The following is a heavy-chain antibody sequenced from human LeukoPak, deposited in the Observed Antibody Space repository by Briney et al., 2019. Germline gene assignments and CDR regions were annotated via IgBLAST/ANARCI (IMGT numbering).Heavy chain of an antibody. V-gene: IGHV3-53*05. J-gene: IGHJ6*03. CDR2: IYSGGSP. CDR3: AGVYYYYYMDV. CDR1: GFTVSSNY. D-gene: IGHD2-8*01. Sequence: GGSLRLSCAASGFTVSSNYMSWVRQAPGKGPEWVSVIYSGGSPYYADSVKGRFTISRDNSKNTLYLQMNSLRAEDTAVYYCAGVYYYYYMDVWGKGTTVTVSS.